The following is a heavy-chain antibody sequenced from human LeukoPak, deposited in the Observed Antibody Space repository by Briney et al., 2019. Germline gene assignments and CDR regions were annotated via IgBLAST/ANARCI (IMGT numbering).Heavy chain of an antibody. D-gene: IGHD2-15*01. Sequence: QPGGSLRLSCAASGFTVSNYVMSWVRQSPGKGPEWVSGINGGGGSTFYAESVTGRFTISRDNSKNTLFLQMNTLRAEDTAVYYCVKDGRRSPPCWGQGTLVTVSS. CDR1: GFTVSNYV. CDR2: INGGGGST. CDR3: VKDGRRSPPC. J-gene: IGHJ4*02. V-gene: IGHV3-23*01.